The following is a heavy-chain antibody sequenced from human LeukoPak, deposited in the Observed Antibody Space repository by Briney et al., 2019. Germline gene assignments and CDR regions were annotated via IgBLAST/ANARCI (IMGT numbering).Heavy chain of an antibody. CDR1: GGTFSSYA. D-gene: IGHD2-21*01. CDR2: IIPIFGTA. Sequence: SVKVSCKASGGTFSSYAISWVRQAPGQGLEWMGGIIPIFGTANYAQKFQGRVTITADQSTSTAYMELRSLRSDDTAVYYCARIVVPYYYYMDVWGKGTTVTVSS. J-gene: IGHJ6*03. CDR3: ARIVVPYYYYMDV. V-gene: IGHV1-69*01.